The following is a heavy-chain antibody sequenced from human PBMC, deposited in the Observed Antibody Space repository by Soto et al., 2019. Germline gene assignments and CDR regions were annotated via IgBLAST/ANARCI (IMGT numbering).Heavy chain of an antibody. V-gene: IGHV4-4*02. D-gene: IGHD3-10*01. CDR1: SGCISSSNW. Sequence: QVQLQESGPGLVKPSGTLSLTCAVSSGCISSSNWWSWVRQPPGKGLEWIGEIYHSGSTNYNPSLKSRVTISVDKSKNQFSLKLSSVTAAYTAVYYCASKIEGSGELLAGEYYFDYWGQGTLVTISS. CDR3: ASKIEGSGELLAGEYYFDY. J-gene: IGHJ4*02. CDR2: IYHSGST.